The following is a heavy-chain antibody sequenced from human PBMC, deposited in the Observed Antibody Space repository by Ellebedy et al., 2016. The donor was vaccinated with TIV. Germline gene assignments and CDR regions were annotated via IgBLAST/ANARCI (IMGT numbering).Heavy chain of an antibody. CDR1: GFTFSSYS. CDR2: ISSSSSYI. V-gene: IGHV3-21*04. CDR3: ARVIGELLPSGTFNWFDP. Sequence: GGSLRLSXAASGFTFSSYSMNWVRQAPGKGLEWVSSISSSSSYIYYADSVKGRFTISRDNAKNSLYLQMNSLRAEDTAVYYCARVIGELLPSGTFNWFDPWGQGTLVTVSS. D-gene: IGHD1-26*01. J-gene: IGHJ5*02.